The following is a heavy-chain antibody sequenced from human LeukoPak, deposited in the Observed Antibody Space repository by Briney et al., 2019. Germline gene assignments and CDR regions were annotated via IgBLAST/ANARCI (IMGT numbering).Heavy chain of an antibody. J-gene: IGHJ4*02. CDR2: INTNTGNP. Sequence: ASVKVSCKASGYTFTGYYMHWVRQAPGQGLEWMGWINTNTGNPTYAQGFTGRFVFSLDTSVSTAFLQISNLKAEDTAVYYCARDYSTATGAGGYWGQGTLVTVSS. D-gene: IGHD2-15*01. CDR3: ARDYSTATGAGGY. CDR1: GYTFTGYY. V-gene: IGHV7-4-1*02.